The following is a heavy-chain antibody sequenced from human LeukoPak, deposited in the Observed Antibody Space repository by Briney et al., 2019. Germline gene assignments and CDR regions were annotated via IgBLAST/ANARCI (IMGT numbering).Heavy chain of an antibody. V-gene: IGHV3-23*01. CDR3: ARGGVGATLDWFAP. J-gene: IGHJ5*02. D-gene: IGHD1-26*01. CDR1: GFNFSTYA. CDR2: LSARGATT. Sequence: PGGSLRLSCAASGFNFSTYAMTWVRQVPGQGLEWVSGLSARGATTFYADSVKGRFTISRDNFKNTVSLQMNRLRADDTAVYYRARGGVGATLDWFAPWGQGTLVTVSS.